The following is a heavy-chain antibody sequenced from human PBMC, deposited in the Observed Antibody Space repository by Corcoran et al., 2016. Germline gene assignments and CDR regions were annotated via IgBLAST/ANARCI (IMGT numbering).Heavy chain of an antibody. CDR1: GGTFSSYA. J-gene: IGHJ4*02. D-gene: IGHD3-22*01. CDR3: ARGRYYYDSSGYSPYFDY. CDR2: IIPIFGTV. Sequence: QVQLVQSGAEVKKPGSSVKLSCKASGGTFSSYAIRWVRQAPGQGLEWMGGIIPIFGTVNYAQKFQGRVTMTADESTSTAYMELSSLRSEDTAVYYCARGRYYYDSSGYSPYFDYWGQGTLVTVSS. V-gene: IGHV1-69*01.